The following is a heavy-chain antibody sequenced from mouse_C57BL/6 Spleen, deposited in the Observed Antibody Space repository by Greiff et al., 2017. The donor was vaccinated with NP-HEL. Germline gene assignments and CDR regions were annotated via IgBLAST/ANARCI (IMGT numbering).Heavy chain of an antibody. J-gene: IGHJ1*03. D-gene: IGHD2-1*01. CDR3: ARDPLYGNYLYWYFDV. Sequence: VQLKESGPGLVKPSQSLSLTCSVTGYSITSGYYWNWIRQFPGNKLEWMGYISYDGSNNYNPSLKNRISITRDTSKNQFFLKLNSVTTEDTATYYCARDPLYGNYLYWYFDVWGTGTTVTVSS. CDR2: ISYDGSN. CDR1: GYSITSGYY. V-gene: IGHV3-6*01.